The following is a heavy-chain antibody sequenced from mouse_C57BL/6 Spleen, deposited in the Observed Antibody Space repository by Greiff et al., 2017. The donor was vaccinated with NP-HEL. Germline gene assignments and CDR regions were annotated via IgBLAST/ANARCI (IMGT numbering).Heavy chain of an antibody. Sequence: QVQLQQPGAELVMPGASVKLSCKASGYTFTSYWMHWVKQRPGQGLEWIGEIDPSDSYTNYNQKFKGKSTLTVDKSSSTAYMQLSSLTSEDSAVYYCASGGRGYYFDYWGQGTTLTVSS. CDR3: ASGGRGYYFDY. J-gene: IGHJ2*01. CDR1: GYTFTSYW. CDR2: IDPSDSYT. V-gene: IGHV1-69*01.